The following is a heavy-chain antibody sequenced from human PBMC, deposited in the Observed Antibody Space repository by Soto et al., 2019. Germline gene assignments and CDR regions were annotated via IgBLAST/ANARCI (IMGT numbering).Heavy chain of an antibody. CDR2: ISYDGSNK. CDR1: GFTFSNYA. D-gene: IGHD3-3*01. V-gene: IGHV3-30-3*01. J-gene: IGHJ4*02. Sequence: QVQLVESGGGVVQPGRSLRLSCAPSGFTFSNYAMHWVRQAPGKGLEWVAVISYDGSNKYYADSVKGRFTISRDNSKNTLYRQMNSLRAEDTAVYYCARDKRELRFLEWSYDFDYWGQGTLVTVSS. CDR3: ARDKRELRFLEWSYDFDY.